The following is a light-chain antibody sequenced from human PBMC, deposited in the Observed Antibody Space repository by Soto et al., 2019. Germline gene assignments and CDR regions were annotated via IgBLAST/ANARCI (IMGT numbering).Light chain of an antibody. J-gene: IGLJ3*02. V-gene: IGLV2-14*01. Sequence: QSALTQPASVSGSPGQSITISCTGTSSDVGSSNYVSWYQQHPGKAPKLMIYDVSNRPSGVSNRFSGSKSGNTASLTISGLQAEDEADYYCSSYTTSSTGVFGGGTKVTVL. CDR2: DVS. CDR3: SSYTTSSTGV. CDR1: SSDVGSSNY.